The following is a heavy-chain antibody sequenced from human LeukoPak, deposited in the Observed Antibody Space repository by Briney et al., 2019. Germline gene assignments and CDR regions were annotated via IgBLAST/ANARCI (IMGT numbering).Heavy chain of an antibody. CDR2: ISSGSSYI. D-gene: IGHD3-10*01. J-gene: IGHJ6*02. Sequence: PGGSLRLSCAASGFTFSSYGMHWVRQAPGKGLEWVSSISSGSSYIYYAYSVRGRFTISRDNAKETLYLQMTSLRVEDTAVYSCASLLTPYHGSGGGGMDVWGQGTTVTVSS. V-gene: IGHV3-21*01. CDR1: GFTFSSYG. CDR3: ASLLTPYHGSGGGGMDV.